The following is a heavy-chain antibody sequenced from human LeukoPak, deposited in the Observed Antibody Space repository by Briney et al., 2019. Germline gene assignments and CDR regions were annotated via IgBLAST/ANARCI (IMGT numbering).Heavy chain of an antibody. J-gene: IGHJ5*02. D-gene: IGHD5-18*01. CDR3: AKGGYSYGYPNWFDP. V-gene: IGHV3-9*01. Sequence: PGGSLRLSCAASGFTFDDYAMHLVRQAPGKGLEWVLGISWNSGSIGYADSVKGRFTISRDNAKNSLYLQMNSLRAEDTALYYCAKGGYSYGYPNWFDPWGQGTLVTVSS. CDR1: GFTFDDYA. CDR2: ISWNSGSI.